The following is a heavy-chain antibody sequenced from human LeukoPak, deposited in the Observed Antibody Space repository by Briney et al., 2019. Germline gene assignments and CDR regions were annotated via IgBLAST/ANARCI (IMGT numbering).Heavy chain of an antibody. Sequence: GGSLRLSCAAYRFTLSSNYMSWVHQAPGKGLEWVSSISSSSSYMYYADSAKGRFTISRDNAKNSLYLQMNSLRAEDTAVYYCARLPLSSGSYLSCGQGTLVTVSS. V-gene: IGHV3-21*01. J-gene: IGHJ4*02. CDR1: RFTLSSNY. CDR3: ARLPLSSGSYLS. D-gene: IGHD3-10*01. CDR2: ISSSSSYM.